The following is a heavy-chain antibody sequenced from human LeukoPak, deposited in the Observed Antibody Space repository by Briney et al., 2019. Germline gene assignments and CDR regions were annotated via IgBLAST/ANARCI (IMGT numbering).Heavy chain of an antibody. CDR3: ARVRTENYYYGMDV. D-gene: IGHD3-22*01. CDR2: IYSGGST. CDR1: GFTVSSNY. V-gene: IGHV3-53*01. J-gene: IGHJ6*02. Sequence: GGSLRLSCAAPGFTVSSNYMSWVRQAPGKGLEWVSVIYSGGSTYYADSVKGRFTISRDNSKNTLYLQMNSLRAEDTAVYYCARVRTENYYYGMDVWGQGTTVTVSS.